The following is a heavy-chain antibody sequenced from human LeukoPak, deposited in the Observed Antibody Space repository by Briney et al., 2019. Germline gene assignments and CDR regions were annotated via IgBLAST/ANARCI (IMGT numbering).Heavy chain of an antibody. J-gene: IGHJ4*02. CDR1: GFTFSSYA. D-gene: IGHD6-13*01. V-gene: IGHV3-23*01. CDR2: ISGSGGST. CDR3: AKLDGTPYYFDY. Sequence: GGSLRLSCVASGFTFSSYAMSWVRQAPGKGLEWVSTISGSGGSTYYADSVKGRFTISRDNSKNTLYLHMNSLRAEDTAVYFCAKLDGTPYYFDYWGQGTLVTVSS.